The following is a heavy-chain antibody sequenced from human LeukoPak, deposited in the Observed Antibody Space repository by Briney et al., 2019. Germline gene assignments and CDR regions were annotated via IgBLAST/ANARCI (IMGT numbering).Heavy chain of an antibody. Sequence: SETLSLTCTVSGDSVSNGNYYWSWIRQPPGKGLEWIGYVSYTGDASQNPSLGGRVTMSVDTSNNQVSLELSSVTAADTAVYYCARGWNYGDYWGQGTLVTVSS. CDR1: GDSVSNGNYY. D-gene: IGHD3-3*01. CDR3: ARGWNYGDY. V-gene: IGHV4-61*01. J-gene: IGHJ4*02. CDR2: VSYTGDA.